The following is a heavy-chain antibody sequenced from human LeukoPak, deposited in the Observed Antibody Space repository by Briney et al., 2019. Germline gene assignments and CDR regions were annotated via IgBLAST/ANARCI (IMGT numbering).Heavy chain of an antibody. CDR1: GFTFSSYA. CDR3: AKVEEGTVTPLIRATDYGMDV. V-gene: IGHV3-23*01. D-gene: IGHD4-11*01. CDR2: ISGSVGST. J-gene: IGHJ6*02. Sequence: GGSLRLSCAASGFTFSSYAMSSVRQAPGKGLECDSAISGSVGSTSYADPVKGRFTMSRENSKNTLYLKMNSLRAEDRAVYYCAKVEEGTVTPLIRATDYGMDVWGQGTTVTVSS.